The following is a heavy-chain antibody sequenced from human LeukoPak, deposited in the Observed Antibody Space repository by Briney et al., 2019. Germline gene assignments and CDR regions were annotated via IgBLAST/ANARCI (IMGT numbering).Heavy chain of an antibody. J-gene: IGHJ3*02. CDR1: GYSISSGYY. CDR3: ARQGGGYCSSTRCYSAFDI. CDR2: IYHSGGT. V-gene: IGHV4-38-2*02. D-gene: IGHD2-2*02. Sequence: SETLSLTCTVSGYSISSGYYWDWIRQPPGKGLEWIANIYHSGGTYYNPSLKSRVTISVDTSKNQFSLKLSSVTAADTAVYHCARQGGGYCSSTRCYSAFDIWGQGTMVTVSS.